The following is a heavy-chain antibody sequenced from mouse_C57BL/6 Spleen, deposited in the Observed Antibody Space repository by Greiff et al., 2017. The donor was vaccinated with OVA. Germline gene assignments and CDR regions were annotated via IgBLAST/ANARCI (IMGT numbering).Heavy chain of an antibody. V-gene: IGHV3-6*01. D-gene: IGHD1-1*01. CDR3: ASVVAPYWYFDV. CDR1: GYSITSGYY. Sequence: EVKLVESGPGLVKPSQSLSLTCSVTGYSITSGYYWNWIRQFPGNKLEWMGYISYDGSNNYNPSLKNRISITRYTSKNQFFLKVNSVTTEDTATYYCASVVAPYWYFDVWGTGTTVTVSS. J-gene: IGHJ1*03. CDR2: ISYDGSN.